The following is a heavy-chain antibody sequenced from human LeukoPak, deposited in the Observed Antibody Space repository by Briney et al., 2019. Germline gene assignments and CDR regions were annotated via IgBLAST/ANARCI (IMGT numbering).Heavy chain of an antibody. Sequence: SETLSLTCAVYGGSLSGYYWSWIRQPPGKGLEWIGEINHSGSTNYNPSLKSRVTISVDTSKNQFSLKLSSVTAADTAVYYCARGPITMVRGVTPRYMDVWGKGTTVTVSS. CDR1: GGSLSGYY. CDR2: INHSGST. CDR3: ARGPITMVRGVTPRYMDV. V-gene: IGHV4-34*01. J-gene: IGHJ6*03. D-gene: IGHD3-10*01.